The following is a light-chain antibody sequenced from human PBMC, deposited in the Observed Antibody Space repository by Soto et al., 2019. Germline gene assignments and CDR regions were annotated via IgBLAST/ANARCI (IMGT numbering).Light chain of an antibody. CDR2: DAS. CDR3: QQYNSYSGT. V-gene: IGKV1-5*01. J-gene: IGKJ1*01. CDR1: QSISSW. Sequence: DIPMTQSPSPLSASVGDRVTITCRARQSISSWLAWYQQKPGKAPKLLIYDASSLESGVPSRFSGSGSGTEFTLTISSLQPDDFATYYCQQYNSYSGTFGQGTKVEIK.